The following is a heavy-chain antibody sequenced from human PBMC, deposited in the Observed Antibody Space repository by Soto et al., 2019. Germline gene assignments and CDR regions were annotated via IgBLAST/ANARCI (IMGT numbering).Heavy chain of an antibody. CDR2: INHSGST. CDR1: GGSFSGYY. V-gene: IGHV4-34*01. J-gene: IGHJ5*02. Sequence: SETLSLTCAVYGGSFSGYYWSWIRQPPGKGLEWIGEINHSGSTNYNPSLKSRVTISVDTSKNQFSLKLSSVTAADTAVYYCARGQWGNTIFGVVTNHNWFDPWGQGTLVTVSS. D-gene: IGHD3-3*01. CDR3: ARGQWGNTIFGVVTNHNWFDP.